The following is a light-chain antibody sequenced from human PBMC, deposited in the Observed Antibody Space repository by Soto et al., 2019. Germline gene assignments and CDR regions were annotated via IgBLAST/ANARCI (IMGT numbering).Light chain of an antibody. CDR3: TSYTTSSTVV. CDR1: SSDVGGYNY. J-gene: IGLJ2*01. V-gene: IGLV2-14*03. Sequence: QSALTQPASVSGSPGQSIAISCTGTSSDVGGYNYVSWYQQHPGKAPNHIIFDVTRRPSGVSDRFSGSKSGNTAFLTISGLQAEDEADYYCTSYTTSSTVVFGGGTKVTVL. CDR2: DVT.